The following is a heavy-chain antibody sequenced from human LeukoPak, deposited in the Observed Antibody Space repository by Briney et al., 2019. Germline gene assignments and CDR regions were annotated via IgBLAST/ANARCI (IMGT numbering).Heavy chain of an antibody. V-gene: IGHV4-59*08. Sequence: SETLPLTCTVSGGSISSYYWSWIRQPPGKGLEWIGYIYYSGSTNYNPSLKSRVTISVDTSKNQFSLKLSSVTAADTAVYYCARHSYFQSYYFDYWGQGTLVTVSS. J-gene: IGHJ4*02. CDR2: IYYSGST. CDR3: ARHSYFQSYYFDY. CDR1: GGSISSYY. D-gene: IGHD3-10*01.